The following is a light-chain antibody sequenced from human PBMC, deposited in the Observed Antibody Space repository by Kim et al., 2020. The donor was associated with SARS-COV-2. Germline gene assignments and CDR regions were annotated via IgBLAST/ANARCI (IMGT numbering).Light chain of an antibody. CDR3: QQRNNYPLT. J-gene: IGKJ5*01. Sequence: AGDRVTPSCRTSQSISGYLAWYQQRPGKAPKLLISAASTLHSGVPSRFSGSGSGTEFTLTISSLQHEDFATYYCQQRNNYPLTFGQGTRLEIK. V-gene: IGKV1-9*01. CDR2: AAS. CDR1: QSISGY.